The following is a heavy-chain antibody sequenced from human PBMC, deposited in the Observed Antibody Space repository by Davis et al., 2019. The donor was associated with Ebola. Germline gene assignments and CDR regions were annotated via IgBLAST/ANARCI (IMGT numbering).Heavy chain of an antibody. CDR2: ISAYNGNT. Sequence: ASVKVSCKASGYTFTSYGISWVRQAPGQGLEWMGWISAYNGNTNYAQKLQGRVTMTRNTSISTAYMELSSLRSEDTAVYYCARDTSLNVEYYDFWSGYSRAMTYWGQGTLVTVSS. CDR3: ARDTSLNVEYYDFWSGYSRAMTY. CDR1: GYTFTSYG. J-gene: IGHJ4*02. V-gene: IGHV1-18*01. D-gene: IGHD3-3*01.